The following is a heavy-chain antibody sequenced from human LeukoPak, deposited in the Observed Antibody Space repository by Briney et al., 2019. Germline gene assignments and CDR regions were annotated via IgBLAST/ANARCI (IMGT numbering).Heavy chain of an antibody. J-gene: IGHJ4*02. CDR2: ISRGRPTI. CDR1: GFTFSSYS. CDR3: VRDPEALDY. V-gene: IGHV3-48*02. Sequence: GGSLRLSCVASGFTFSSYSMNWVRQAPGKGLEWVSYISRGRPTIHYADSVKGRFTISRDNAKSSLYLQMNSLRDEDTAVYYCVRDPEALDYWGQGTLVTVSS.